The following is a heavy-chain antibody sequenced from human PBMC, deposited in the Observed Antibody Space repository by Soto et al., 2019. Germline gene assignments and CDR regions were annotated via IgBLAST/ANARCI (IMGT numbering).Heavy chain of an antibody. D-gene: IGHD3-3*01. CDR1: GFTFSSYG. CDR2: ISYDGSNK. Sequence: GGSLRLSFAASGFTFSSYGMHWVRQAPGKGLKWVAVISYDGSNKYYADSVKGRFTISRDNSKNTLYLQMNSLRAEDTVVFYCAKSEWLSPYYFDYWGQGTLVTVSS. J-gene: IGHJ4*02. V-gene: IGHV3-30*18. CDR3: AKSEWLSPYYFDY.